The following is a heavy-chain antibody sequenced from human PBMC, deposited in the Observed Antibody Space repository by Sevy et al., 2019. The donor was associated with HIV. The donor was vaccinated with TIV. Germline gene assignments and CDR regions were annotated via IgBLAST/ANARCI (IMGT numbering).Heavy chain of an antibody. V-gene: IGHV3-21*01. CDR3: ARAGRLLRFLEWLEALDY. CDR2: ISSSSGYI. J-gene: IGHJ4*02. Sequence: GGSLRLSCAASGFAFSSYSMNWVRQAPGKGLELVSSISSSSGYIYYADSVKGRFTISRDNAKNSLYLQMNSLRAEDSALYYCARAGRLLRFLEWLEALDYWGQGPLVTVSS. CDR1: GFAFSSYS. D-gene: IGHD3-3*01.